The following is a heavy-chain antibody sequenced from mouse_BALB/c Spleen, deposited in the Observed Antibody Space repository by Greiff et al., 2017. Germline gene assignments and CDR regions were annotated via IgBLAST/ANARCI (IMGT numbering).Heavy chain of an antibody. D-gene: IGHD1-1*01. V-gene: IGHV5-6-4*01. CDR3: TRDGDYGSSWDY. CDR2: ISSGGSYT. CDR1: GFTFSSYT. J-gene: IGHJ2*01. Sequence: VQLKQSGGGLVKPGGSLKLSCAASGFTFSSYTMSWVRQTPEKRLEWVATISSGGSYTYYPDSVKGRFTISRDNAKNTLYLQMSSLKSEDTAMYYCTRDGDYGSSWDYWGQGTTLTVSS.